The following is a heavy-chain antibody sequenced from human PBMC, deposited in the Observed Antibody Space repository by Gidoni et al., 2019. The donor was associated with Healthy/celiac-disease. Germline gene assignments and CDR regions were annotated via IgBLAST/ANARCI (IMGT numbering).Heavy chain of an antibody. CDR1: GFTFTSYG. V-gene: IGHV1-18*04. CDR2: ISAYNGNT. CDR3: ARGGAMVRGVIIALGPDY. Sequence: QVQLVQSGAEVKKPGASVKVSCKASGFTFTSYGISWVRQPPGQGLEWMGWISAYNGNTNYAQKRQGRVTMTTDTSTSTAYMELRSLRSDDTAVYYCARGGAMVRGVIIALGPDYWGQGTLVTVSS. J-gene: IGHJ4*02. D-gene: IGHD3-10*01.